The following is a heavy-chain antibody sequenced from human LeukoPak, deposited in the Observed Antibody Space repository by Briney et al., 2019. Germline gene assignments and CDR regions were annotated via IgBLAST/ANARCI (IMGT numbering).Heavy chain of an antibody. V-gene: IGHV4-4*09. CDR3: GGIATAGTVDF. CDR1: GASIRAYH. CDR2: IDTSGTT. D-gene: IGHD6-13*01. J-gene: IGHJ4*02. Sequence: PSETLSLTCSVCGASIRAYHWTWIRQPPGKGLEWIGYIDTSGTTNYIPSLKSRAFISVDMSKNQFSLKLTSVTAADTAVYYCGGIATAGTVDFWGQGALVTVSS.